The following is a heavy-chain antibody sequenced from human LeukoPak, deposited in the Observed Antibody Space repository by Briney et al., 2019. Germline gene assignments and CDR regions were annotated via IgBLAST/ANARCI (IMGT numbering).Heavy chain of an antibody. J-gene: IGHJ5*01. V-gene: IGHV1-58*02. CDR1: GFTFTSSA. Sequence: GASVKVSCKASGFTFTSSAMQWVRQARGQRLEWIGWIVVGSGNTDYAQKFQERVTITRDMSTSTAYMELSSLRSEDTAVYYCAAPSLDYYDSSGYQLALDSWGQGTLVTVSS. D-gene: IGHD3-22*01. CDR2: IVVGSGNT. CDR3: AAPSLDYYDSSGYQLALDS.